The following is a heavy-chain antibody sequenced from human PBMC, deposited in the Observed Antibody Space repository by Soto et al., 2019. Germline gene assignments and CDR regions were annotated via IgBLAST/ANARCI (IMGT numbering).Heavy chain of an antibody. Sequence: SETLSLTCTVSGGPMIAYYWNWMRQPPGKGLQWIGYTYYSGSTTYNPSLKSRVTISVDTSKNQFSLKLSSVTAADTAVYYCARADYDILTGSLYYFDYWGQGTLVTVSS. V-gene: IGHV4-59*01. CDR2: TYYSGST. CDR1: GGPMIAYY. CDR3: ARADYDILTGSLYYFDY. J-gene: IGHJ4*02. D-gene: IGHD3-9*01.